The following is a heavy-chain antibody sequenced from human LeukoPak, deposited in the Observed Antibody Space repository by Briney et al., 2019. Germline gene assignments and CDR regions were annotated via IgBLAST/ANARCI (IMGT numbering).Heavy chain of an antibody. CDR2: ISSSSSYI. J-gene: IGHJ4*02. CDR3: ARDWGELLLGRLDY. Sequence: PGGPLRLSCAASGFTFSSYSMNWVRQAPGKGLEWVSSISSSSSYIYYADSVKGRFTISRDNAKNSLYLQMNSLRAEDTAVYYCARDWGELLLGRLDYWGQGTLVTVSS. V-gene: IGHV3-21*01. CDR1: GFTFSSYS. D-gene: IGHD1-26*01.